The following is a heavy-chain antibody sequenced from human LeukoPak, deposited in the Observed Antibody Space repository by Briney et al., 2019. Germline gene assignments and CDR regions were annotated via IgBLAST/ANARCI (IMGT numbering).Heavy chain of an antibody. Sequence: SETLSLTCTVSGGSISSYYWSWIRQPPGKGLEWIGYIVYSGSTNYNPSLKSRVTISVDTSKNQFSLKLSSVTAADTAVYYCARDPGYSYGRRYDGFDIWGQGTMVTVSS. CDR2: IVYSGST. V-gene: IGHV4-59*12. CDR1: GGSISSYY. D-gene: IGHD5-18*01. CDR3: ARDPGYSYGRRYDGFDI. J-gene: IGHJ3*02.